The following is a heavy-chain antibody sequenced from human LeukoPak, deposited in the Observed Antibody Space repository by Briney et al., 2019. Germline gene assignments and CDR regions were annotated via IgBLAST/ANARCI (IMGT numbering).Heavy chain of an antibody. V-gene: IGHV4-39*01. CDR1: GGSISGSSYY. J-gene: IGHJ4*02. Sequence: PSETLSLTCTVSGGSISGSSYYWGWIRQPPGTGLEWIGSIYYSGSTYYNPSLKGRVTISVDTSKNQFSLKLSSVTAADTAVYYCARQAITMIVGGVFDYWGQGTLVTVSS. CDR2: IYYSGST. D-gene: IGHD3-22*01. CDR3: ARQAITMIVGGVFDY.